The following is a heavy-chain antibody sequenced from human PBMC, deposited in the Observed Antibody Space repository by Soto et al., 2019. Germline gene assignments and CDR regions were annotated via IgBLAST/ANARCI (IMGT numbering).Heavy chain of an antibody. CDR1: GFTVSSSY. Sequence: PGGSLRLSCRASGFTVSSSYMSWVRQAPGKGREWVSVIYSGGSTYYADSVKGRFTISRDDSKNTLFLQMNSLRAEDTAVYYCATAKLLLPWLFDYWGQGTLVTVSS. J-gene: IGHJ4*02. CDR2: IYSGGST. V-gene: IGHV3-66*01. CDR3: ATAKLLLPWLFDY. D-gene: IGHD2-15*01.